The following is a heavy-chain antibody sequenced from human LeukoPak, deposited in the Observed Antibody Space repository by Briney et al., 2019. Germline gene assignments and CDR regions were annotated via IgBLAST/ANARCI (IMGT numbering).Heavy chain of an antibody. D-gene: IGHD6-19*01. V-gene: IGHV3-30-3*01. CDR3: ARVPTRGSVAGMFGY. CDR2: ISYDRSNK. J-gene: IGHJ4*02. CDR1: GFTFSSYA. Sequence: GGSLRLSCAASGFTFSSYAMHWVRQAPGKGLEWVAVISYDRSNKYYADSVKGRFTISRDNSKNTLYLQMNSLRAEDTAVYYCARVPTRGSVAGMFGYWGQGTLVTVSS.